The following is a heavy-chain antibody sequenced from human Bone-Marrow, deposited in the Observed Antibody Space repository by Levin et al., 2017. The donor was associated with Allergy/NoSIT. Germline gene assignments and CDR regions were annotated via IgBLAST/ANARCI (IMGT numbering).Heavy chain of an antibody. CDR2: IYPGDSDI. Sequence: PGESLKISCKTSGYSFPTYWIAWVRQMPGKGLEWMGIIYPGDSDIRYSPSFQGQVTISVDKSITTAYLQWSSLKASDTAMYYCARRPGYHDVTTVSFGFDIWGQGTMVTVSS. CDR3: ARRPGYHDVTTVSFGFDI. D-gene: IGHD4-11*01. J-gene: IGHJ3*02. CDR1: GYSFPTYW. V-gene: IGHV5-51*01.